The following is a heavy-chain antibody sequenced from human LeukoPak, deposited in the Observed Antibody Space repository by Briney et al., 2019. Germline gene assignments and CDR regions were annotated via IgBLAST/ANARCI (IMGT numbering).Heavy chain of an antibody. J-gene: IGHJ4*02. CDR3: ARYNRDGYKNMGAHDY. CDR1: GYTFTNFW. V-gene: IGHV5-51*01. D-gene: IGHD5-24*01. CDR2: IYPGDSDT. Sequence: GESLKISCKGSGYTFTNFWIGWVRQMPGKGLEWMGIIYPGDSDTRYSPSFQGQGTISVDKSISTTYLQWNSLKASDTAMYYCARYNRDGYKNMGAHDYWGQGTLVTVSS.